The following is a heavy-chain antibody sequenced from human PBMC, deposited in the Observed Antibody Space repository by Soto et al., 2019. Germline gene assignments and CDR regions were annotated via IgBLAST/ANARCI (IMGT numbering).Heavy chain of an antibody. J-gene: IGHJ1*01. D-gene: IGHD3-16*02. CDR3: AKDRGEYEDYIWGSYRFSEYFQH. V-gene: IGHV3-23*01. CDR2: ISGSGGST. CDR1: GFTFSSYA. Sequence: GGSLRLSCAASGFTFSSYAMSWVRQAPGKGLEWVSAISGSGGSTYYADSVKGRFTISRDNSKNTLYLQMNSLRAEDTAVYYCAKDRGEYEDYIWGSYRFSEYFQHWGQGTLVTVSS.